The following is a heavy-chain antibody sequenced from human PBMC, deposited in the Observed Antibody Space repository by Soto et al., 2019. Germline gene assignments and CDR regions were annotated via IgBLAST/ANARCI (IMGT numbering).Heavy chain of an antibody. CDR1: GYTFTGYY. D-gene: IGHD6-6*01. Sequence: ASVKVSCKASGYTFTGYYMHWVRQAPGQGLEWMGWINPNSGGTNYAQKFQGWVTMTRDTSISTAYMELSRLRSDDTAVYYCASGVNSSSSMGAYYYYGMDVWGQGTTVTVSS. J-gene: IGHJ6*02. CDR3: ASGVNSSSSMGAYYYYGMDV. CDR2: INPNSGGT. V-gene: IGHV1-2*04.